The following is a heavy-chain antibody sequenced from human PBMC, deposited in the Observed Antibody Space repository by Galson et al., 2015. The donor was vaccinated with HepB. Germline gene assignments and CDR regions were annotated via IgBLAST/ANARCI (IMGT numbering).Heavy chain of an antibody. V-gene: IGHV4-4*02. Sequence: TLSLTCAVSGGSISSSNWWSWVRQPPGKGLEWIGEIYHSGSTNYSPSLKSRVTISVDKSKNQFSLKLSSVTAADTAVYYCARDRYYDSSGYYYYYYYMDVWGKGTTVTVSS. CDR2: IYHSGST. CDR3: ARDRYYDSSGYYYYYYYMDV. J-gene: IGHJ6*03. CDR1: GGSISSSNW. D-gene: IGHD3-22*01.